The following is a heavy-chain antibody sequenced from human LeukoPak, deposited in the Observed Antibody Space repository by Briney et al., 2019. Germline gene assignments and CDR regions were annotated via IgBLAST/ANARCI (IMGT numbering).Heavy chain of an antibody. CDR1: GFTFSSYA. CDR3: AKDMGDFWSGYYIGAFDI. Sequence: GGSLRLSCAASGFTFSSYAMSWVRQAPGKGLEWVSAISGSGGSTYYADSVKGRFTISRDNSKNTLYLQMNSLRAEDTAVYYCAKDMGDFWSGYYIGAFDIWGQGTMVTVSS. CDR2: ISGSGGST. V-gene: IGHV3-23*01. J-gene: IGHJ3*02. D-gene: IGHD3-3*01.